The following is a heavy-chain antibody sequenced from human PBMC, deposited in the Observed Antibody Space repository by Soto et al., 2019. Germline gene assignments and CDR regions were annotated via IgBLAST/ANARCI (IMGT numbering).Heavy chain of an antibody. J-gene: IGHJ4*02. CDR1: GGAFSGYY. CDR3: ARDKITGLFDY. D-gene: IGHD2-8*02. Sequence: QVQLQQWGAGLLKPSETLSLTCAVYGGAFSGYYWTWIRQPPGTGREWIGEINNSGSTNYNPSLKSRVTLSVDTSKNPFSRKLTSVTAADTAVYYCARDKITGLFDYWGQGTLVTVSS. V-gene: IGHV4-34*01. CDR2: INNSGST.